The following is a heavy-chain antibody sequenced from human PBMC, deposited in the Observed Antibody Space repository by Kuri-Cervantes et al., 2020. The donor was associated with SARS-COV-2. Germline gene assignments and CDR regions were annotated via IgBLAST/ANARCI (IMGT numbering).Heavy chain of an antibody. CDR3: ARDRFALATTRSYYYYMDV. Sequence: GESLKISCEASGFTFSSYSMNWVRQAPGKGLEWVSYISSSSSTIYCADSVKGRFTLSRDNDKNSLYLQMNSLRAADTAVYYCARDRFALATTRSYYYYMDVWGKGTTVTVSS. D-gene: IGHD5-12*01. J-gene: IGHJ6*03. V-gene: IGHV3-48*04. CDR1: GFTFSSYS. CDR2: ISSSSSTI.